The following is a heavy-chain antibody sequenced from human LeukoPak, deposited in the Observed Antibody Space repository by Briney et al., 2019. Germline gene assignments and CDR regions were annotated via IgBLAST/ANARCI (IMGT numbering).Heavy chain of an antibody. D-gene: IGHD4-17*01. CDR2: INPSGGST. CDR1: GYTFTSYY. Sequence: ASVKVSCKASGYTFTSYYMHWVRQAPGQGLEWMGIINPSGGSTSYAQKFQGRVTMTRDTSTSTVYMELSSLRSEDTAVYYCARYSGDYGDPSGAFDIWGQGTMVTFSS. V-gene: IGHV1-46*01. CDR3: ARYSGDYGDPSGAFDI. J-gene: IGHJ3*02.